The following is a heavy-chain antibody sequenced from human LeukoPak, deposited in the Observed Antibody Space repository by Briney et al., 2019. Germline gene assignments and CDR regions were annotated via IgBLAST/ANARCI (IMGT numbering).Heavy chain of an antibody. CDR3: TSRYIDDWYAY. CDR2: IYSDGNT. J-gene: IGHJ1*01. V-gene: IGHV3-53*01. CDR1: EFTFSSYS. Sequence: GGSLRLSCAASEFTFSSYSMSWVRQAPGKGLEWVSVIYSDGNTNYADSVKGRFTISRDNSKNTLYLQMNSLRLEDTAVYYCTSRYIDDWYAYWGQGTLVTVSS. D-gene: IGHD3-9*01.